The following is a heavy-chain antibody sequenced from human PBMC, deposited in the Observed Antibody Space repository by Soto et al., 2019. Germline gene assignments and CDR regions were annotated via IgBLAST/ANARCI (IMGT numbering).Heavy chain of an antibody. CDR1: GFTFSSYA. CDR2: ISYDGSNK. V-gene: IGHV3-30-3*01. D-gene: IGHD2-21*02. J-gene: IGHJ4*02. Sequence: RRLSCAASGFTFSSYAMHWVRQAPGKGLEWVAVISYDGSNKYYADSVKGRFTISRDNSKNTLYLQMNSLRAEDTAVYYCARDYHIVVVTAIHSYWGQGTLVTVSS. CDR3: ARDYHIVVVTAIHSY.